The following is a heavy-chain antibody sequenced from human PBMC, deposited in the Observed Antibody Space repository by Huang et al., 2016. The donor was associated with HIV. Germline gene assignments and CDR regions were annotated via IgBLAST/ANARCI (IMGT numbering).Heavy chain of an antibody. D-gene: IGHD3-9*01. Sequence: QVQLQESGPGLVKPSETLSLACSVSGDSVSNHYWNWIRQTPGKGLEWIGRIYSSGTTLYNPSLKNRVSFSLDTSKNQFALNVTSVTAADTAVYYCARGFDILVDRFDFWGQGTLVTVSS. J-gene: IGHJ4*02. CDR3: ARGFDILVDRFDF. CDR2: IYSSGTT. V-gene: IGHV4-59*02. CDR1: GDSVSNHY.